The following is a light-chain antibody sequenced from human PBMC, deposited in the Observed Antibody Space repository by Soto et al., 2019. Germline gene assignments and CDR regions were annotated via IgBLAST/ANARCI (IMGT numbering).Light chain of an antibody. V-gene: IGLV1-40*01. CDR3: QSYDSSLSAAV. J-gene: IGLJ3*02. CDR2: SNS. Sequence: QSVLTQPPSVSGAPGQTVTISCTGSTSNIGAGYDVHWYQQLPGTAPKLLIYSNSNRPSGVPDRLSGSKSGTSASLAITGLQVEDEADYYCQSYDSSLSAAVFGGGTKVTVL. CDR1: TSNIGAGYD.